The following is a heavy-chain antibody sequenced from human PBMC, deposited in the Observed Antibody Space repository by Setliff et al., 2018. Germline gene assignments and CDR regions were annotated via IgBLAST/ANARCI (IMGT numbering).Heavy chain of an antibody. D-gene: IGHD1-26*01. CDR1: GGSISSYY. CDR2: IYASGST. Sequence: LSLTCTVSGGSISSYYWSWIRQPPGKGLEWIGYIYASGSTNYNPSLKSRVTLSVDTSKNQFSLKVSSVTAADTAVYYCARAPPNRYSGSYEYFYMDVWGKGTTVTVPS. CDR3: ARAPPNRYSGSYEYFYMDV. V-gene: IGHV4-4*08. J-gene: IGHJ6*03.